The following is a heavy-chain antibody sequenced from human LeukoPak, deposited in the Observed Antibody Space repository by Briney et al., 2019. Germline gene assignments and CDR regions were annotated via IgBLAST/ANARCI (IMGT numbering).Heavy chain of an antibody. J-gene: IGHJ6*04. V-gene: IGHV1-69*04. CDR3: ARGIGDPYYYYGMDV. CDR1: GGTFSSYA. D-gene: IGHD2-21*01. CDR2: IIPILGIA. Sequence: SVKVSCKASGGTFSSYAISWVRQAPGQGLEWMGRIIPILGIANYAQKFQGRVTITADKSTSTAYMELSSLRSEDTAVYYCARGIGDPYYYYGMDVGGKGTTATVSS.